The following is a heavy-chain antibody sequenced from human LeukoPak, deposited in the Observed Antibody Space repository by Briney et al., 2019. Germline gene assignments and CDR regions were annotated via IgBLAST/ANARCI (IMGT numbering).Heavy chain of an antibody. CDR2: INTDGSTT. D-gene: IGHD2-2*01. J-gene: IGHJ3*02. V-gene: IGHV3-74*01. Sequence: GGSLRLSCAASGFTFSSYWMHWVRQAPGKGLVWVSHINTDGSTTNYADSVKGRFTISRDNSKNTLYLQMNSLRAEDTAVYYCAREGDIVVVPAAPQPAFDIWGQGTMVTVSS. CDR1: GFTFSSYW. CDR3: AREGDIVVVPAAPQPAFDI.